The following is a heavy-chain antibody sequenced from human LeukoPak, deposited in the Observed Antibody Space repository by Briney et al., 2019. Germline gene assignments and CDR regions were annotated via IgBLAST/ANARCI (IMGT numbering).Heavy chain of an antibody. V-gene: IGHV3-7*03. Sequence: GGSLRLSCACSGFTFSRYWMSWVRQAPGKGQEWVANIKQDGSAKYYVDSVKGRFTTSRDNAKNSLYLQMNSLRVEDTAVYYCAKWFGEFDAFDIWGQGTMVTVSS. D-gene: IGHD3-10*01. CDR2: IKQDGSAK. J-gene: IGHJ3*02. CDR3: AKWFGEFDAFDI. CDR1: GFTFSRYW.